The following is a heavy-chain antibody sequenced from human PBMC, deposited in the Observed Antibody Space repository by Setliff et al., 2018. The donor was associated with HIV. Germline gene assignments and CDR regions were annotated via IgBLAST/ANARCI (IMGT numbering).Heavy chain of an antibody. J-gene: IGHJ4*02. CDR3: ARTRVWADAGRYFDS. D-gene: IGHD6-6*01. V-gene: IGHV4-31*03. CDR1: GDSISRSYYY. Sequence: PSETLSLTCTVSGDSISRSYYYWGWIRQSPGKGLEWIAYIYYRGATYYHPSLKSRVALSLDSSKNHFSLKLTSLTAADTAVYYCARTRVWADAGRYFDSWGQGTLVTVSS. CDR2: IYYRGAT.